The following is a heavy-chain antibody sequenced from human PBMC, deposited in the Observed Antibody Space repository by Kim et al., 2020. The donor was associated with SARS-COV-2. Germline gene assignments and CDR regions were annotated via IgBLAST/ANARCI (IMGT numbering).Heavy chain of an antibody. CDR1: GGSISSGGYY. J-gene: IGHJ4*02. Sequence: SETLSLTCTVSGGSISSGGYYWSWIRQHPGKRVEWGGYIYYSGSTYYNPSLKSRVTISVDTSKNQFSLKLSSVTAAETAVYYCARSPPSWVVVTHFDYWGQGTLVTVSS. D-gene: IGHD3-22*01. CDR3: ARSPPSWVVVTHFDY. CDR2: IYYSGST. V-gene: IGHV4-31*03.